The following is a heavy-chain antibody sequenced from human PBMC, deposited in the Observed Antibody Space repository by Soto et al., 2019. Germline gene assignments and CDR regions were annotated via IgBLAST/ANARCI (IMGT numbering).Heavy chain of an antibody. CDR3: ARDGEVASNLHWVDL. CDR1: GGSISSYY. CDR2: IYYTGST. J-gene: IGHJ5*02. D-gene: IGHD5-12*01. Sequence: QVQLQESGPRLVKPSETLSLTCSVSGGSISSYYWSWIRQPPGKGLEWIGYIYYTGSTNYNPSLKSRVTISGDTSKNQSSLNLSSLTAADTAVYYCARDGEVASNLHWVDLWGQGTLVTVSS. V-gene: IGHV4-59*01.